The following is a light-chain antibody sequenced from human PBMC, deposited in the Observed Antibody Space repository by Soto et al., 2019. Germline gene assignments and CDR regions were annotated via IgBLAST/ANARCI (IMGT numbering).Light chain of an antibody. CDR2: GVS. Sequence: EIVLTQSPGILSLSPGERATLSCRASQSVSSSYLAWYQQKPGQAPRLLIYGVSTRATGIPDRFSGSGSGTDFTLTISILEPEDFAVYYCQQYGSSPYTFGQGTKVEIK. CDR1: QSVSSSY. V-gene: IGKV3-20*01. CDR3: QQYGSSPYT. J-gene: IGKJ1*01.